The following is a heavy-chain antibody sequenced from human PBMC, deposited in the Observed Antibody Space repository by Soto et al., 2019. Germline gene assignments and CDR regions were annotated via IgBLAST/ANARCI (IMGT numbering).Heavy chain of an antibody. D-gene: IGHD1-1*01. Sequence: GESLKISCAASGFTFSSYAMSWVRQAPGKGLEWVSAISGSGGSTYYADSVKGRFTISRDNSKNTLYLQMNSLSAEDTAVYYCAKDILRGPTGDAFDIWGQGTMVTVSS. V-gene: IGHV3-23*01. CDR3: AKDILRGPTGDAFDI. CDR2: ISGSGGST. J-gene: IGHJ3*02. CDR1: GFTFSSYA.